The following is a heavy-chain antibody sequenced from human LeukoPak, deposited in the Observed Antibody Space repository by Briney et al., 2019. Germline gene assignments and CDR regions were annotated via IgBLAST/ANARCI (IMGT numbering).Heavy chain of an antibody. CDR1: GYSFTSYG. CDR2: ISAYNGNT. CDR3: ARDPYYYDSSGYYETLIKFDY. V-gene: IGHV1-18*01. Sequence: GESLKISCKGSGYSFTSYGISWVRQAPGQGLEWMGWISAYNGNTNYAQKLQGRVTMTTDTSTSTAYMELRSLRSDDTAVYYCARDPYYYDSSGYYETLIKFDYWGQGTLVTVSS. J-gene: IGHJ4*02. D-gene: IGHD3-22*01.